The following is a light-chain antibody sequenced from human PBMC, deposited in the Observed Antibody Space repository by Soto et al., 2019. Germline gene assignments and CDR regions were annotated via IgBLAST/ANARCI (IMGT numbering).Light chain of an antibody. Sequence: DIVMTQSPATLSVSPGERTTLSCRASQSVNSHLAWYQQKPGQGPRLLIYDASTRATGIPARFSGSGSGTDFPLTISSLQSEDVAVYYCQQSNNWPPTFGQGTKVEI. V-gene: IGKV3-15*01. J-gene: IGKJ1*01. CDR1: QSVNSH. CDR3: QQSNNWPPT. CDR2: DAS.